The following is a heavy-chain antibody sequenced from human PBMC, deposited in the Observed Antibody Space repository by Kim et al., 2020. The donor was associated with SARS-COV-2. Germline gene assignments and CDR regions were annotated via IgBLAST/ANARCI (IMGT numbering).Heavy chain of an antibody. CDR3: ARVYDY. Sequence: NQSGSTNYNPSLKSRVTISVDTSKNQFSLKVNSVTAADTAVYYCARVYDYWGQGTLVIVSS. V-gene: IGHV4-34*01. CDR2: NQSGST. J-gene: IGHJ4*02.